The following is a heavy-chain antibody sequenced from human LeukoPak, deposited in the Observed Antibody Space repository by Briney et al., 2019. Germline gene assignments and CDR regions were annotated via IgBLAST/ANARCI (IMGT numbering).Heavy chain of an antibody. J-gene: IGHJ4*02. V-gene: IGHV4-34*01. CDR1: GGSFSGYY. CDR3: ARARGMVRNFDY. CDR2: INHSGST. D-gene: IGHD5-18*01. Sequence: PSETLSLTCAVYGGSFSGYYWSWIRQPPGKGLEWIGEINHSGSTNYNPSLKSRVTISVDTSKNQFSLKLSSVTAADTAVYYCARARGMVRNFDYWGQGTVVTVSS.